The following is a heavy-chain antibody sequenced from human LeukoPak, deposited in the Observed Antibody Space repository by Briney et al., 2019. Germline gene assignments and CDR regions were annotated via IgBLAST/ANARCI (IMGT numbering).Heavy chain of an antibody. D-gene: IGHD6-13*01. J-gene: IGHJ4*01. Sequence: GGSLRLSCAASGFTFSDYSMRWVRQAPGAGLEWVSAISPAGDSTTDADSVKGRFTISRDNSKSTLYLQMHGLTAEDTALYYCARRLVTAGVTDFFDYWGHGTLVSVSS. CDR3: ARRLVTAGVTDFFDY. CDR2: ISPAGDST. CDR1: GFTFSDYS. V-gene: IGHV3-23*01.